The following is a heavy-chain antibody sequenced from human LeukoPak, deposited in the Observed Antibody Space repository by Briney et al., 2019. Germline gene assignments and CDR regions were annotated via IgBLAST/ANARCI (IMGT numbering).Heavy chain of an antibody. D-gene: IGHD1-1*01. CDR3: ARSSGWNDTPHF. Sequence: SETLSLTCTVSGGSISSYYWSWIRQPPGKGLEWIGYIYYSGSTNYNPSLKSRVTISVDTSKNQFSLKLSSVTAADTAVYYCARSSGWNDTPHFWGQGTLVTVSS. V-gene: IGHV4-59*08. CDR2: IYYSGST. J-gene: IGHJ4*02. CDR1: GGSISSYY.